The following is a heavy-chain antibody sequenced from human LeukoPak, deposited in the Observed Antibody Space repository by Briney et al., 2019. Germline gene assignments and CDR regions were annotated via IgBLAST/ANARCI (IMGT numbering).Heavy chain of an antibody. Sequence: PGGSLRLSCTASGFSFSGHWMHWARHLPGKGLVWVSRISPTGSTTSYADSVKGRFTVSRDNAKNTLYLQVNNLRAEDTAVYYCARGPNSNWSGLDFWGQGTLLIVSS. D-gene: IGHD6-6*01. J-gene: IGHJ4*02. V-gene: IGHV3-74*01. CDR2: ISPTGSTT. CDR1: GFSFSGHW. CDR3: ARGPNSNWSGLDF.